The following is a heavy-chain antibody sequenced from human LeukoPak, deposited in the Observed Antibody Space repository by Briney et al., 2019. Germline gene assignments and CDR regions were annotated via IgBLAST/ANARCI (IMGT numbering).Heavy chain of an antibody. V-gene: IGHV3-7*03. CDR3: ARVGSSSWYYFDY. CDR2: IKQDGSEK. J-gene: IGHJ4*02. CDR1: GFTLSSYW. Sequence: GGSLRLSCAASGFTLSSYWMSWVRQAPGKGVEWVANIKQDGSEKYYVDSVKVRFTTSRDNAKNSLYLQMNSLRAEDTAVYYCARVGSSSWYYFDYWGQGTLVTVSS. D-gene: IGHD6-13*01.